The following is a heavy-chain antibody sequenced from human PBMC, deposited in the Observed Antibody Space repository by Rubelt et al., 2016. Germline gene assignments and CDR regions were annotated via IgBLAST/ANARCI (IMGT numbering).Heavy chain of an antibody. CDR3: ARGYCTNGVCYGGDY. Sequence: QLQLQESGPGLVKLSETLSLTCTVSGGSISSSSYYWGWIRQPPGKGLEWIGSIYYSGSTNYNPSLKSRVTISVDTSKNQFSLKLSSVTAADTAVYYCARGYCTNGVCYGGDYWGQGTLVTVSS. D-gene: IGHD2-8*01. J-gene: IGHJ4*02. CDR1: GGSISSSSYY. V-gene: IGHV4-39*07. CDR2: IYYSGST.